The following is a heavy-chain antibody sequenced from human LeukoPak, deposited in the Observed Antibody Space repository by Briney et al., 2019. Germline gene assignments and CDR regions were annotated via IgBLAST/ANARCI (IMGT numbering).Heavy chain of an antibody. CDR1: GYTFTDYY. CDR3: ARDWGYYDSSGYYKGSAFDI. CDR2: INPNSGGT. Sequence: ASVKVSCKASGYTFTDYYMHWVRQAPGQGLEWMGRINPNSGGTNYAQKFQGRVTMTRDTSISTAYMELSRLRSDDTAVYYCARDWGYYDSSGYYKGSAFDIWGQGTMVTVSS. D-gene: IGHD3-22*01. V-gene: IGHV1-2*06. J-gene: IGHJ3*02.